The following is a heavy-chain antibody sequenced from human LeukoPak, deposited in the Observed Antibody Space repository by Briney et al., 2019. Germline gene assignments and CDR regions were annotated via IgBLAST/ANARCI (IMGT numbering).Heavy chain of an antibody. J-gene: IGHJ4*02. CDR1: GGSISSSSYY. CDR2: IYYSGST. CDR3: ARDAIAASNFDY. D-gene: IGHD6-6*01. Sequence: EASETLSLTCTVSGGSISSSSYYWGWMRQPPGQGLEGIGSIYYSGSTYYNPPLKSRVTISVDTSKNQFSLKLSSVTAADTAVYYCARDAIAASNFDYWGQGTLVTVSS. V-gene: IGHV4-39*07.